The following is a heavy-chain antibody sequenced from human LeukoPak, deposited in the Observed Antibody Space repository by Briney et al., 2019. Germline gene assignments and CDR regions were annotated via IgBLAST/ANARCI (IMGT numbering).Heavy chain of an antibody. V-gene: IGHV3-21*01. CDR3: ARVSSEYSYGHPYYFDY. CDR1: GFTFSTYP. D-gene: IGHD5-18*01. Sequence: GGSLRLSCAASGFTFSTYPVIWVRQAPGKGLEWVSSISSSSSYIYYADSVKGRFTISRDNAKNSLYLQMNSLRAEDTAVYYCARVSSEYSYGHPYYFDYWGQGTLVTVS. J-gene: IGHJ4*02. CDR2: ISSSSSYI.